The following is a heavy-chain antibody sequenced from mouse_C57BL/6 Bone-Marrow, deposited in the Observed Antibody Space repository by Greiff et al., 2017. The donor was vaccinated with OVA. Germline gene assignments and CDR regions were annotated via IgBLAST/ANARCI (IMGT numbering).Heavy chain of an antibody. CDR3: TRDGYYAMDY. J-gene: IGHJ4*01. V-gene: IGHV5-9-1*02. CDR1: GFTFSSYA. CDR2: ISSGGDYI. Sequence: EVMLVESGAGLVKPGGSLKLSCAASGFTFSSYAMSWVRQTPEKRLEWVAYISSGGDYIYYADTVKGRFTISRDNARNTLYLQLSSLKSEDTARYYCTRDGYYAMDYWGQGTSVTVSS. D-gene: IGHD2-3*01.